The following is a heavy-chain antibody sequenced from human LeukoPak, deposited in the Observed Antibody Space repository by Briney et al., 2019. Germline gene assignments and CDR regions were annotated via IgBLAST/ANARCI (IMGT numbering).Heavy chain of an antibody. CDR1: GFIFSSFW. Sequence: GGSLRLSCAASGFIFSSFWMHWVRQVPGKGLVWVSHINSDGRKTDYADSVRGRFTISRDNAKNTLYLQMNRLTVEDTAVYYCGRGMRDYYGLDYWGQGILVIVSS. V-gene: IGHV3-74*01. J-gene: IGHJ4*02. D-gene: IGHD3-10*01. CDR3: GRGMRDYYGLDY. CDR2: INSDGRKT.